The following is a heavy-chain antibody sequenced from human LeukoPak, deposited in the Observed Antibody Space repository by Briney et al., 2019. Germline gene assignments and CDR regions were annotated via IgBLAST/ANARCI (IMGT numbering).Heavy chain of an antibody. D-gene: IGHD6-13*01. J-gene: IGHJ4*02. CDR1: GFTFGDYA. CDR3: ARVGYSSSYDY. CDR2: IYSGGST. Sequence: PGRPLRLSCTASGFTFGDYAMSWVRQAPGKGLEWVSVIYSGGSTYYADSVKGRFTISRDNSKNTLYLQMNSLRAEDTAVYYCARVGYSSSYDYWGQGTLVTVSS. V-gene: IGHV3-66*01.